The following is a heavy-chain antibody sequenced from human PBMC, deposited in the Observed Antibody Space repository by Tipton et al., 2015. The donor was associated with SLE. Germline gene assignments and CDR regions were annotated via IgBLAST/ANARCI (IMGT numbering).Heavy chain of an antibody. D-gene: IGHD6-13*01. Sequence: TLSLTCTVSGGSISSSSYYWGWIRQPPGKGLEWIGSIYYSGSTYYNPSLKSRVTISVDTSKNQFSLKLSSVTAADTAVYYCARRLGSWSIDYWGQGTLVTVSS. CDR2: IYYSGST. CDR3: ARRLGSWSIDY. CDR1: GGSISSSSYY. J-gene: IGHJ4*02. V-gene: IGHV4-39*01.